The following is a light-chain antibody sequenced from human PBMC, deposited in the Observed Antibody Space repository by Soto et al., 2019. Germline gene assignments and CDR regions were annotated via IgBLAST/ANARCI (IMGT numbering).Light chain of an antibody. V-gene: IGLV2-14*01. CDR3: STSTTTNTLFV. CDR2: EVS. Sequence: QSALTQPASVSRSPGQSFTISCTGTSDDNINYNFVSWYQLHPGKAPTLMIYEVSNRPSGVSGRFSGSKSGNTASLTISGLRAEDEGDYYCSTSTTTNTLFVFGTGTKVTVL. J-gene: IGLJ1*01. CDR1: SDDNINYNF.